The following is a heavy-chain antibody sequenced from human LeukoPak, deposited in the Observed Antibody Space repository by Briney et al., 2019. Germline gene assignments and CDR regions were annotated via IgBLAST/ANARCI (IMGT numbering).Heavy chain of an antibody. CDR2: IRYDGSNK. Sequence: GGSLRLSCAASGFTFSSYGMHWVRQAPGKGLERVAFIRYDGSNKYYADSVKGRFTISRDNSKNTLYLQMNSLRAEDTAVYYCAKDRAKYYYDSSGYYPAGHWGQGTLVTVSS. CDR1: GFTFSSYG. CDR3: AKDRAKYYYDSSGYYPAGH. D-gene: IGHD3-22*01. V-gene: IGHV3-30*02. J-gene: IGHJ4*02.